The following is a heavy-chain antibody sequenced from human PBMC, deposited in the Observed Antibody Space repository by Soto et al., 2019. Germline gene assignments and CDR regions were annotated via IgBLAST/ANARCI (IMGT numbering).Heavy chain of an antibody. D-gene: IGHD2-2*01. Sequence: QLQLQESGPGLVKPSETLSLTCTVSGGSISSSSYYWGWIRQPPGKGLEWIGSIYYSGSTYYNPSLKSRVTISVDTSMNQFSLKLCAVTAADTAVYYCARVVVPAAMHFDYWGQGTLVTVSS. CDR3: ARVVVPAAMHFDY. CDR2: IYYSGST. CDR1: GGSISSSSYY. V-gene: IGHV4-39*01. J-gene: IGHJ4*02.